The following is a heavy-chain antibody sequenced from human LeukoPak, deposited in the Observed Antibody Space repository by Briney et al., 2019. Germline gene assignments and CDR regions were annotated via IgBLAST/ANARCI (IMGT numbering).Heavy chain of an antibody. V-gene: IGHV3-23*01. J-gene: IGHJ4*02. CDR1: GFTFSSYA. Sequence: GGSLRLSCAASGFTFSSYAMSWVRQAPGKGLEWVSVISGSGGSTYYADSVKGRFIVSRDNSKNTLYLQMNSLRAEDTAVYYCAKGTTKGAGAVAGDSTFDYWGQGTLVTVSS. CDR3: AKGTTKGAGAVAGDSTFDY. CDR2: ISGSGGST. D-gene: IGHD6-19*01.